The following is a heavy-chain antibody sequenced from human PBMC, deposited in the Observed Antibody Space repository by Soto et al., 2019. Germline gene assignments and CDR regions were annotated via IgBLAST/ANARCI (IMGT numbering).Heavy chain of an antibody. V-gene: IGHV3-30*18. J-gene: IGHJ5*02. CDR3: AKDTAVTNNWFDP. Sequence: QVQLVESGGGVVQPGRSLRLSCAASGFTFSSYGMHWVRQAPGKGLEGVAVISYDGSNKYYADSVKGRFTISRDNSKNTLYLQMNSLRAEDTAVYYCAKDTAVTNNWFDPWGQGTLVTVSS. D-gene: IGHD4-4*01. CDR1: GFTFSSYG. CDR2: ISYDGSNK.